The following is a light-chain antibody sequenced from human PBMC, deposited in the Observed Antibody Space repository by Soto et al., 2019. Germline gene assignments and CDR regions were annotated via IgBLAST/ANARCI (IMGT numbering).Light chain of an antibody. CDR3: AAWDDSLNGWV. V-gene: IGLV1-44*01. CDR2: SNN. Sequence: QSALTQPPSASGTPGQRVTISCSGSSSNIGSNTVNWYQQLPGTAPKLLIYSNNQRPSGVPDRFSGSKSGTSASRAISGLQSEDEDDYYCAAWDDSLNGWVFGGGTKLTVL. CDR1: SSNIGSNT. J-gene: IGLJ3*02.